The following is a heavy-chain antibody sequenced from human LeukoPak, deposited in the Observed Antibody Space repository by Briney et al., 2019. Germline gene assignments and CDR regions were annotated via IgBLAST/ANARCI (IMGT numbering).Heavy chain of an antibody. J-gene: IGHJ3*02. D-gene: IGHD6-25*01. CDR3: AREGGAAANAFDI. CDR2: IYYSGST. CDR1: GGSISSSSYY. Sequence: TSETLSLTCTVSGGSISSSSYYWGWIRQPPGKGLEWIGSIYYSGSTYYNPSLKSRVTISVDTSKNQFSLKLSSVTAADTAVYYCAREGGAAANAFDIWGQGTMVTVSS. V-gene: IGHV4-39*07.